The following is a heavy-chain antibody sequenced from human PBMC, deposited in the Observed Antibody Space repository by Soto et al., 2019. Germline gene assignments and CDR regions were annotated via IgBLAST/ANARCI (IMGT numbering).Heavy chain of an antibody. V-gene: IGHV4-31*03. CDR2: IYYSGST. Sequence: TLSLTCTVSGGSISSGGYYWSWIRQHPGKGLEWIGYIYYSGSTYYNPSLKSRVTISVDTSKNQFSLKLSSVTAADTAVYYCVQTIMVRGPYGPGMDVWGQGTTVTVSS. D-gene: IGHD3-10*01. CDR3: VQTIMVRGPYGPGMDV. J-gene: IGHJ6*02. CDR1: GGSISSGGYY.